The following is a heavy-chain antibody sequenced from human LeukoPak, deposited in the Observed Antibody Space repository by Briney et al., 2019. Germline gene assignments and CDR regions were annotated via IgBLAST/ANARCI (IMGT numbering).Heavy chain of an antibody. CDR3: ARFYGDYGMDV. CDR2: ISSSGSYI. D-gene: IGHD4-17*01. Sequence: GGSLRLSCAASGFTFSSYSMNWVRQAPGKGLEWVSSISSSGSYIYYADSVKGRFTISRDNAKNSLYLQMNSLRAEDTAVYYCARFYGDYGMDVWGQGTTVTVSS. J-gene: IGHJ6*02. CDR1: GFTFSSYS. V-gene: IGHV3-21*01.